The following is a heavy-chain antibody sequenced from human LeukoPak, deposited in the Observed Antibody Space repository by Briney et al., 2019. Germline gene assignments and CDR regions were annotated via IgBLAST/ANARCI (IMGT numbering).Heavy chain of an antibody. CDR1: GSSISSYY. CDR3: ARVTGSAFDI. V-gene: IGHV4-59*01. Sequence: TSETLSLTCTVSGSSISSYYWNWIRQPPGKGLEWIGYVYYIGSTNYNPSLKSRVTISVDTSKNQFSLKLSSVTAADTAVYYCARVTGSAFDIWGQGTMVTVSS. CDR2: VYYIGST. J-gene: IGHJ3*02. D-gene: IGHD3-9*01.